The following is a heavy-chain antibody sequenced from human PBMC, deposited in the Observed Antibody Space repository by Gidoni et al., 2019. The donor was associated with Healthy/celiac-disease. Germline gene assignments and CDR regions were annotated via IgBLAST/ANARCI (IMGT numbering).Heavy chain of an antibody. Sequence: EVQLLESGGGLVQPGGSLRLSGAASGVTCSSYAMSWVRQAPGKGLEWVSAISGSCGSTYSADSVKGRFTISRDNSKHTLYLQMNSLRAEDTAVYYCAKDLTGCYYEFDYWGQGTLVTVSS. J-gene: IGHJ4*02. V-gene: IGHV3-23*01. CDR1: GVTCSSYA. CDR3: AKDLTGCYYEFDY. CDR2: ISGSCGST. D-gene: IGHD1-26*01.